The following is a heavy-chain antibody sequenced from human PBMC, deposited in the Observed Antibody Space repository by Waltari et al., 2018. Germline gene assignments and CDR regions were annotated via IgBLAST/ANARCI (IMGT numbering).Heavy chain of an antibody. Sequence: QVQLVQSGAEVKKPGASETVSCTASGYTFTGYYMHWVRRAPVQVLEWMGWINPNSGGTNDAQKFQGRTTMTRDTSISTAYMELSRLRSDDTAVYYCSRDRMTTVTNEGYWGQGTLVTVSS. CDR3: SRDRMTTVTNEGY. CDR1: GYTFTGYY. V-gene: IGHV1-2*02. J-gene: IGHJ4*02. D-gene: IGHD4-17*01. CDR2: INPNSGGT.